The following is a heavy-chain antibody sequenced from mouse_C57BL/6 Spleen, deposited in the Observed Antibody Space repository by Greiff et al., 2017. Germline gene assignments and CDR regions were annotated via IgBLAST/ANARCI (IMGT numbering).Heavy chain of an antibody. J-gene: IGHJ3*01. V-gene: IGHV3-6*01. D-gene: IGHD2-2*01. Sequence: ESGPGLVKPSQSLSLTCSVTGYSITSGHYWNWIRQFPGNKLEWMGYISYDGSNNYNPSLKNRISITRDTSKNQFFLKLNSVTTEDTATYYCARAGGYDGGFAYGGQGTLVTVSA. CDR1: GYSITSGHY. CDR2: ISYDGSN. CDR3: ARAGGYDGGFAY.